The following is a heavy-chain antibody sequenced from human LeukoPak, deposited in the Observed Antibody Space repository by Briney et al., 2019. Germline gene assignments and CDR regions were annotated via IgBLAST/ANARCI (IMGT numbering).Heavy chain of an antibody. CDR1: GGSISSGDYY. Sequence: SETLSLTCTVSGGSISSGDYYWSWIRQPPGKGLEWIGYIYYSGSTYYNPSLKSRVTISVDTSKNQFSLKLSSVTAADTAVYYCARDHSEDSSGYNHWFDPWGQGTLVTVSS. CDR3: ARDHSEDSSGYNHWFDP. D-gene: IGHD3-22*01. V-gene: IGHV4-30-4*01. CDR2: IYYSGST. J-gene: IGHJ5*02.